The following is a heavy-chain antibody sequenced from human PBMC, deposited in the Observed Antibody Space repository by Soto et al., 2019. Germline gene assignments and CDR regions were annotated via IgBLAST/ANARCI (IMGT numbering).Heavy chain of an antibody. J-gene: IGHJ4*02. Sequence: ASVKVSCKASGYTFTSYDINWVRQATGQGLEWMGWMNPNSGNTGYAQKFQGRVTMTRNPSMSTAYMELSSLRSEDTAGYYCTRPSTVAAVIDYWGQGTLVTVSS. D-gene: IGHD6-13*01. V-gene: IGHV1-8*01. CDR2: MNPNSGNT. CDR1: GYTFTSYD. CDR3: TRPSTVAAVIDY.